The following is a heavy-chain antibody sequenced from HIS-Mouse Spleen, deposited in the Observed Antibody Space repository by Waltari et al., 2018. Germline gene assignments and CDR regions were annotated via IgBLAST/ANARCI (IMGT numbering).Heavy chain of an antibody. CDR1: GFTFSSYS. D-gene: IGHD5-18*01. J-gene: IGHJ3*02. CDR3: ARDAAMAPDAFDI. V-gene: IGHV3-48*01. Sequence: EVQLVESGGGLVQPGGSLRLSCAASGFTFSSYSMNWVRQAQGKGRGWVSYISSSSSTIYYADSVKGRFTISRDNAKNSLYLQMNSLRAEDTAVYYCARDAAMAPDAFDIWGQGTMVTVSS. CDR2: ISSSSSTI.